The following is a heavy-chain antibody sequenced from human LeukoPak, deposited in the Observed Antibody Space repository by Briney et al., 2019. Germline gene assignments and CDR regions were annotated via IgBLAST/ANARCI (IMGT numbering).Heavy chain of an antibody. CDR1: GGSISSYY. Sequence: KASETLSLTCTVSGGSISSYYWSWIRQPAGKGLEWIGRTHTSGGTNYNPSLKSRVTMSVATSKNQFSLELSSVIAADTAVYYCARIVRYSSAWYLDSWGQGTLVTVSS. CDR2: THTSGGT. CDR3: ARIVRYSSAWYLDS. V-gene: IGHV4-4*07. D-gene: IGHD6-19*01. J-gene: IGHJ4*02.